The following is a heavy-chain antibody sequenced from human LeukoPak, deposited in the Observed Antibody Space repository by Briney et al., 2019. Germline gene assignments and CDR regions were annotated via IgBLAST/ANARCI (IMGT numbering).Heavy chain of an antibody. CDR3: ARVKIWIGEFPLDY. V-gene: IGHV1-2*02. J-gene: IGHJ4*02. CDR1: GYTFTDYF. D-gene: IGHD3-10*01. CDR2: INPKTGGT. Sequence: SVKVSCKASGYTFTDYFTHWVRQAPGQGLEWMGWINPKTGGTKYVQKFQGRVTMTRDTSISTAYMELSRLRSDDTAVYYCARVKIWIGEFPLDYWGQGTLVTVSS.